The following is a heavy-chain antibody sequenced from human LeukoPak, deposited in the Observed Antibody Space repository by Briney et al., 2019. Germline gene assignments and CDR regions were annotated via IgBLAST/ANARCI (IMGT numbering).Heavy chain of an antibody. V-gene: IGHV3-33*06. J-gene: IGHJ3*02. CDR3: AKAPLELVWVAFDI. CDR2: IWYDGSNK. CDR1: GFTFSSYG. Sequence: PGGSLRLSCAASGFTFSSYGMHWVRQAPGKGPEWVAVIWYDGSNKYYADSVKGRFTISRDNSKNTLYLQMNSLRAEDTAVYYCAKAPLELVWVAFDIWGQGTMVTVSS. D-gene: IGHD1-7*01.